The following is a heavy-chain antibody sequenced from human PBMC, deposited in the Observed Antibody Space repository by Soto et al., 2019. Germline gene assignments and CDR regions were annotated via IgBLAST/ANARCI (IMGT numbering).Heavy chain of an antibody. V-gene: IGHV1-46*01. CDR1: GYTFTRYY. D-gene: IGHD2-15*01. Sequence: ASVKVSCKXSGYTFTRYYMHWVRQTPGQGLERMGIINASGGSTSYAQKFQGRVTMTRDTSTSTVYMERSSLRSEETAVYYRARNNCSGGSCYPYFDYWSQGTLATVSS. CDR2: INASGGST. CDR3: ARNNCSGGSCYPYFDY. J-gene: IGHJ4*02.